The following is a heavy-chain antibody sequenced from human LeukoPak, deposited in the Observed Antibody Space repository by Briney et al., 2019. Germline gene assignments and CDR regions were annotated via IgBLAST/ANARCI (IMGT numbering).Heavy chain of an antibody. CDR1: GGSINNYY. CDR2: IYFTGST. J-gene: IGHJ6*02. D-gene: IGHD2-15*01. Sequence: SETLSLTCTVSGGSINNYYWSWIRQPPGKGLEWIGFIYFTGSTNYCPSLESRVTVSVDTSKNQLSLKLSAVTAADTAVYYCARAGPTDGGTIMDVWGQGTTVTVSS. V-gene: IGHV4-59*01. CDR3: ARAGPTDGGTIMDV.